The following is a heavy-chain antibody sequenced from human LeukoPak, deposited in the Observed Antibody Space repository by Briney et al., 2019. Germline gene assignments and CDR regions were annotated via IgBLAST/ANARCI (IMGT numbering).Heavy chain of an antibody. D-gene: IGHD5-18*01. CDR3: ASTLYSYGNYYYYYGMDV. CDR1: GYTFTSYA. CDR2: INAGNGNT. Sequence: GASVKVSCKASGYTFTSYAMHWVRQAPGQRLEWMGWINAGNGNTKYSQKFQGRVTITRDTSASTAYMELSSLRSEDTAVYYCASTLYSYGNYYYYYGMDVWGQGTTVTVSS. V-gene: IGHV1-3*01. J-gene: IGHJ6*02.